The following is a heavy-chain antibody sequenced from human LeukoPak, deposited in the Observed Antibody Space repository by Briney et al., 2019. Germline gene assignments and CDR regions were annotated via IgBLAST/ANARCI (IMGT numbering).Heavy chain of an antibody. J-gene: IGHJ4*02. CDR3: ARDNDYGDFFDY. D-gene: IGHD4-17*01. V-gene: IGHV4-59*01. CDR2: IYYSGST. CDR1: GGSISSYY. Sequence: SETLSLTCTVSGGSISSYYWSWIRQPPGKGLEWIGYIYYSGSTNYNPSLKSRVTISVDTSKNQFSLKLSSVTAAYTAVYYCARDNDYGDFFDYWGQGTLVTVSS.